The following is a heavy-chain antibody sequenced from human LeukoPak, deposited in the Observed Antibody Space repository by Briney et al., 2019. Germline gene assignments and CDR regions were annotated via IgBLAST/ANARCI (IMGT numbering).Heavy chain of an antibody. CDR3: ATGDFDY. Sequence: GGSLRLSCAASGFTFSNYGMSWVRQAPGKGLEWVASIKQDGSEKFYVDSVKGRFTISRDNAKNSLYLQMNSLRAEDTAVYYCATGDFDYWGQGTLVTVSS. D-gene: IGHD1-26*01. CDR1: GFTFSNYG. V-gene: IGHV3-7*01. CDR2: IKQDGSEK. J-gene: IGHJ4*02.